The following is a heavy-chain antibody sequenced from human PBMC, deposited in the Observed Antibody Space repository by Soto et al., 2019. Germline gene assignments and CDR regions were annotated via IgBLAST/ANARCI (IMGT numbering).Heavy chain of an antibody. CDR3: AHRPPVLRYFDWLLSGNYYGMDV. D-gene: IGHD3-9*01. CDR1: GFSLSTSGVG. V-gene: IGHV2-5*02. CDR2: IYWDDDK. J-gene: IGHJ6*02. Sequence: QITLKESGPTLVKPTQTLTLTCTFSGFSLSTSGVGVGWIRQPPGKALEWLALIYWDDDKRYSPSLKSRIPITKDTSKNQVVLTMTNMDPVDTATYYCAHRPPVLRYFDWLLSGNYYGMDVWGQGTTVTVSS.